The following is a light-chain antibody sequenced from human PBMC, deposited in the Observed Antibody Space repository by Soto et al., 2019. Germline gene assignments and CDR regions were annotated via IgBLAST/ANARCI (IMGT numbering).Light chain of an antibody. CDR3: SSYTSSRTLV. Sequence: QHVLTRPASVSGSPGQAITSSCTGTSSDVGAYNYVSWYQQHPGRAPKLMIYEVSYRPSGVSNRFSGSKSANTASLTISGLQSEDESDYYCSSYTSSRTLVFGTGTKVTVL. V-gene: IGLV2-14*01. CDR2: EVS. J-gene: IGLJ1*01. CDR1: SSDVGAYNY.